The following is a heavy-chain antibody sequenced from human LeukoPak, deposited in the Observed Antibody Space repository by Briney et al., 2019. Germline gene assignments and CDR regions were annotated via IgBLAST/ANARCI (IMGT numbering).Heavy chain of an antibody. V-gene: IGHV4-39*01. CDR1: GAFIATRNYY. CDR3: ASQQRNIRPSGSGYIAYAQKIDS. Sequence: PSETLSLTCSVSGAFIATRNYYWGWIRQPPGKGLEWIASMYYSGSTSYNPSLNNRVTISVDTSKNQFSVKLRSVTAADTAVYYCASQQRNIRPSGSGYIAYAQKIDSWGQGTLVTVSS. D-gene: IGHD5-12*01. J-gene: IGHJ4*02. CDR2: MYYSGST.